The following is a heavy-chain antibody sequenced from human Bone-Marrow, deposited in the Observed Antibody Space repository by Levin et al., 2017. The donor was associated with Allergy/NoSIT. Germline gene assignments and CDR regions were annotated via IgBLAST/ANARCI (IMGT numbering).Heavy chain of an antibody. CDR1: GFTVSSNY. CDR3: ARGKGYDSSGCGYFDY. CDR2: IYSGGST. D-gene: IGHD3-22*01. V-gene: IGHV3-53*01. J-gene: IGHJ4*02. Sequence: PGGSLRLSCAASGFTVSSNYMSWVRQAPGKGLEWVSVIYSGGSTYYADSVKGRFTISRDNSKNTLYLQMNSLRAEDTAVYYCARGKGYDSSGCGYFDYWGQGTLVTVSS.